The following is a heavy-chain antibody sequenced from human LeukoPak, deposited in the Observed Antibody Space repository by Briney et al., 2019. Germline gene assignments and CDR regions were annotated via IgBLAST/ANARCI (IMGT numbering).Heavy chain of an antibody. CDR2: TYFTGST. CDR1: RGSISSGGHY. CDR3: ARVSFTYGPLDS. Sequence: SETLSLTCNVSRGSISSGGHYWSWIRQRPGKGLEWMGYTYFTGSTYYNPSLQSRLIISADTSMTQFSLRLRSVTAADTAVYYCARVSFTYGPLDSWGPGILVTVSS. J-gene: IGHJ4*02. D-gene: IGHD4-17*01. V-gene: IGHV4-31*03.